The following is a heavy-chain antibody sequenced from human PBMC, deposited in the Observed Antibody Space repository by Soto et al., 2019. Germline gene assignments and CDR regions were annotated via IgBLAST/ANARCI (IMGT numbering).Heavy chain of an antibody. V-gene: IGHV1-3*01. Sequence: QVQLVQSGAEVKKPGASVKVSCKASGYTFTSYAMHWVRQAPGQRLEWMGWINAGNGNTKYSQKFQGRVTITRDTSASTADMELSSLRSEDTAVYYCARYLLSYNWFDPWGQRTLVTGSS. CDR1: GYTFTSYA. D-gene: IGHD3-16*01. CDR2: INAGNGNT. CDR3: ARYLLSYNWFDP. J-gene: IGHJ5*02.